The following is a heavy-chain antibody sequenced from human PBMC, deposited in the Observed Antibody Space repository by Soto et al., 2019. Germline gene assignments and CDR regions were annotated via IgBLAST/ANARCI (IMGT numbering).Heavy chain of an antibody. CDR3: AQSWGYNAALDY. CDR2: ISYDGSNK. V-gene: IGHV3-30*03. D-gene: IGHD3-10*01. CDR1: GFTFSSYG. J-gene: IGHJ4*02. Sequence: QVQLVESGGGVVQPGRSLRLSCAASGFTFSSYGMHWVRQAPGKGLEWVAVISYDGSNKYYADSVKGRFTISRDNSKSTLYLQMISLRAEDTAVYYCAQSWGYNAALDYWGQGTLVTVSS.